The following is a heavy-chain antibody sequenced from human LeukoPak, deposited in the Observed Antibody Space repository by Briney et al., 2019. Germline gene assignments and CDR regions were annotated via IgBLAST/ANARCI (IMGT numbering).Heavy chain of an antibody. CDR3: ASYLGYCSGGSCPKEISSFDY. CDR1: GGTFSSYA. Sequence: SVKVSCKASGGTFSSYAISWVRQAPGQGLEWRGGIIPIFGTANYAQKFQGRVTITADESTSTAYMELSSLRSEDTAVYYCASYLGYCSGGSCPKEISSFDYWGQGTLVTVSS. V-gene: IGHV1-69*01. J-gene: IGHJ4*02. D-gene: IGHD2-15*01. CDR2: IIPIFGTA.